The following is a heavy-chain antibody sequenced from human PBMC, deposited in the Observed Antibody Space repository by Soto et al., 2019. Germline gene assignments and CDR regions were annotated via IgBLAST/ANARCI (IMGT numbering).Heavy chain of an antibody. V-gene: IGHV3-48*03. Sequence: EVQLVESGGGLVQPGGSLRLSCAASGFTFSSYEMNWVRQAPGKGLEWVSYISSSGSTIYYADSVKGRFTISRDNAKNSLYLQMNSLRAEDTAVYYCVREVGYCSGGSCYSDPGAQQYNWFDPWGQGTLVTVSS. J-gene: IGHJ5*02. CDR3: VREVGYCSGGSCYSDPGAQQYNWFDP. D-gene: IGHD2-15*01. CDR1: GFTFSSYE. CDR2: ISSSGSTI.